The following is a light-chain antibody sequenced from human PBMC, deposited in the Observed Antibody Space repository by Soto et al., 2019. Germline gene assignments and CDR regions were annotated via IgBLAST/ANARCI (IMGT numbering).Light chain of an antibody. V-gene: IGKV4-1*01. CDR2: WAS. CDR1: QSVLYSSNNKDH. J-gene: IGKJ1*01. Sequence: DIVMTQSPHSLAVSLGERATINCKSSQSVLYSSNNKDHLAWYQQKPGQPPKLLIYWASTRQFGVPDRFSGCGSGTDFTLTISSLQAEDVVDYYDQQYYRTTRTFGQGTKVEIK. CDR3: QQYYRTTRT.